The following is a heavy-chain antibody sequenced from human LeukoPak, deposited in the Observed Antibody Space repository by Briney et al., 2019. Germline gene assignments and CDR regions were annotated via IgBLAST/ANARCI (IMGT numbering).Heavy chain of an antibody. J-gene: IGHJ6*03. V-gene: IGHV4-59*01. CDR1: GGSISSYY. Sequence: PSETLSLTCTVSGGSISSYYWSWIRQPPGKGLEWIGYIYYSGSTNYNPSLKSRVTISVDTSKNQFSLKLSSVTAADTAVYYCAGLLRASYYYYMDVWGKGTTDTVSS. CDR2: IYYSGST. CDR3: AGLLRASYYYYMDV.